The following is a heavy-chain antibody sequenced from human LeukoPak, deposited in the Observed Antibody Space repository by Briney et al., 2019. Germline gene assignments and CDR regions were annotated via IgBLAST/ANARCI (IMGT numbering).Heavy chain of an antibody. V-gene: IGHV3-74*01. CDR1: GFTFSSYW. CDR2: INSDGSST. D-gene: IGHD6-6*01. CDR3: ARGGVYSTSAVDY. Sequence: PGGSLRLSCAASGFTFSSYWMHWVRHAPGKGLVWVSRINSDGSSTTYADSVKGRFTISRDNARNTLYLQMNSLRAEDTAVYYCARGGVYSTSAVDYWGQGTLVTGSS. J-gene: IGHJ4*02.